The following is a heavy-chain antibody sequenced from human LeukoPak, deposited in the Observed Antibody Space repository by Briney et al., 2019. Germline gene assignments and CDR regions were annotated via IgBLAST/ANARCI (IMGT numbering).Heavy chain of an antibody. CDR2: IDWDDDK. J-gene: IGHJ4*02. D-gene: IGHD6-19*01. CDR1: GFSLSTSGMC. CDR3: ARSSGVNIAVAGQNFDY. V-gene: IGHV2-70*20. Sequence: GSGPTLVNPTQTLTLTCTFSGFSLSTSGMCVSWVRQPPGKALEWLALIDWDDDKYYSTSLKTRLTISKDTSKNQVVLTMTNMDPVDTATYYCARSSGVNIAVAGQNFDYWGQGTLVTVSS.